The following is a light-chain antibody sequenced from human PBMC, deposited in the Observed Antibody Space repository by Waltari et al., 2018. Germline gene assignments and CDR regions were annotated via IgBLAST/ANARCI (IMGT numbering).Light chain of an antibody. CDR1: QVISRW. V-gene: IGKV1-12*01. Sequence: DLQMTQSPSSVSASVGARVTITCRASQVISRWLAWYQQKPWTAPNLLIYAASGLQSGDPSRCSGSGSGTDFTLTISSLQPEDFATYYCQQANSLPLTFGGGTKVEIK. J-gene: IGKJ4*01. CDR2: AAS. CDR3: QQANSLPLT.